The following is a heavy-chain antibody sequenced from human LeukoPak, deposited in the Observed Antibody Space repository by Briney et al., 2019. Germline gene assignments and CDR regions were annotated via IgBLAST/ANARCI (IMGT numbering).Heavy chain of an antibody. CDR1: GGTFSSYA. D-gene: IGHD5-18*01. V-gene: IGHV1-69*17. CDR2: IIPVFGIA. Sequence: LVKVSCKASGGTFSSYAISGWRQCPGQGREGRGGIIPVFGIANYAQNFQARVTITADKSTSTAYMELSSLRSEDTAVYYCARGRYSYGPFGSSNYYYMDVWGKGTTVTVSS. J-gene: IGHJ6*03. CDR3: ARGRYSYGPFGSSNYYYMDV.